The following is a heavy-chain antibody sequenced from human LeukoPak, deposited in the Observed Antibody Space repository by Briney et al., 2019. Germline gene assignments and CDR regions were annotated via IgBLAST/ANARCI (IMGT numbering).Heavy chain of an antibody. CDR1: GFTFSSYG. J-gene: IGHJ4*02. D-gene: IGHD2-2*02. CDR2: IRYDGSNK. V-gene: IGHV3-30*02. CDR3: AKDRCSSTSCYIFDY. Sequence: GGSLRLSCAASGFTFSSYGMHWVRQAPGKGLEWVAFIRYDGSNKYYADSVKGRFTISRDNTLYLQMNSLRAEDTAVYYCAKDRCSSTSCYIFDYWGQGTLVTVSS.